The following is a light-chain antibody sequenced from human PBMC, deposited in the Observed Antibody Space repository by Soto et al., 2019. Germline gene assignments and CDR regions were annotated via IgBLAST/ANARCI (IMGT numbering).Light chain of an antibody. J-gene: IGLJ2*01. CDR1: SSDVGSYNF. Sequence: QSALTQPASVSGSPGQSITISCTGTSSDVGSYNFVSWYQQHPGKAPKLTIYEGSERPSGVSNRFSGSKSGNTASLTISGLQAEDEADYYCCSYASSSTLIFGGGTKVTVL. V-gene: IGLV2-23*01. CDR3: CSYASSSTLI. CDR2: EGS.